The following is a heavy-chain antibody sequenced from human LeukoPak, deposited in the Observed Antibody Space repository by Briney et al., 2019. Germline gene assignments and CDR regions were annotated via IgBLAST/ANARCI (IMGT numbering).Heavy chain of an antibody. CDR3: ARDFQPPYYYDSSGYYPWYFDY. Sequence: AGGSLRLSCAASGFTFDDYGMSWVRQAPGKGLEWVSGINWNGGSTGYADSVKGRFTISRDNAKNSLYLQMNSLRAEDTALYYCARDFQPPYYYDSSGYYPWYFDYWGQGTLVTVSS. D-gene: IGHD3-22*01. J-gene: IGHJ4*02. V-gene: IGHV3-20*04. CDR1: GFTFDDYG. CDR2: INWNGGST.